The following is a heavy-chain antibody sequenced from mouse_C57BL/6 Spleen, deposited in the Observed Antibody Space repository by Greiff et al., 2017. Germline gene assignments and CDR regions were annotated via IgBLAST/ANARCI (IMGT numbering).Heavy chain of an antibody. CDR3: ARGYYDYDGN. J-gene: IGHJ2*01. CDR1: GYTFTSYW. V-gene: IGHV1-64*01. CDR2: IHPNSGST. Sequence: QVQLKESGAELVKPGASVKLSCKASGYTFTSYWMHWVKQRPGQGLEWIGMIHPNSGSTNYNEKFKSKATLTVDKSSSTAYMQLSSLTSEDSAVYYCARGYYDYDGNWGQGTTLTVSS. D-gene: IGHD2-4*01.